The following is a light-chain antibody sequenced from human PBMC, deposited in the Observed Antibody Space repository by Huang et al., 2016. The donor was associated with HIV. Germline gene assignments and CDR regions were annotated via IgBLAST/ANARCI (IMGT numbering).Light chain of an antibody. CDR2: GAS. Sequence: DIQMTQFPPTLSAFVGDRVTITCRASQRISSWLAWYQQKPGKAPTLLISGASKLESGVSSRFSGNGSSTDFTLTISSLQPDDLATYYCQHQWTFGQGTKVQIK. CDR1: QRISSW. CDR3: QHQWT. J-gene: IGKJ1*01. V-gene: IGKV1-5*01.